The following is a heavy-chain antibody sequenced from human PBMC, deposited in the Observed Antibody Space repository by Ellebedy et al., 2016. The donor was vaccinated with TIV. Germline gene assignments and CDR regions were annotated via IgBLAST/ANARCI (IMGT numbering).Heavy chain of an antibody. J-gene: IGHJ3*02. V-gene: IGHV1-69*13. CDR2: IIPIFGTA. CDR1: GGTFSSYA. Sequence: SVKVSXXASGGTFSSYAISWVRQAPGQGLEWMGGIIPIFGTANYAQKFQGRVTITADESTSTAYMELSSLRSDDTAVYYCARERLSSSWYMDAFDIWGQGTMVTVSS. CDR3: ARERLSSSWYMDAFDI. D-gene: IGHD6-13*01.